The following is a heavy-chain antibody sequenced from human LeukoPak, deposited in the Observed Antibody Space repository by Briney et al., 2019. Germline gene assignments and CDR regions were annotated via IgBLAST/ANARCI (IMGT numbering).Heavy chain of an antibody. J-gene: IGHJ4*02. V-gene: IGHV4-59*01. CDR1: GGSISSYY. CDR2: IYCSGST. CDR3: ARVKYDSSGIDY. Sequence: PSETLSLTCTVSGGSISSYYWSWIRKPPGKGLEWIGYIYCSGSTNYNPSLKSRVTISVDTSKNQFSLKLSSVTAADTAVYYCARVKYDSSGIDYWGQGTLVTVSS. D-gene: IGHD3-22*01.